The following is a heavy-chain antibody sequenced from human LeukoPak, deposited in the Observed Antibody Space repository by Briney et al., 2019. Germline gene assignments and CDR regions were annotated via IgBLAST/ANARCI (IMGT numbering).Heavy chain of an antibody. Sequence: GGSLRLSCAASGFTFSSFDMHWVRPTTGNGLEWVSGITTVGDTYYAASVKGRFTISRENAKNSFFLQMNSLRAEDTAVYYCARGGTTGYYVFDLWGQGTLVTVSS. CDR1: GFTFSSFD. V-gene: IGHV3-13*01. D-gene: IGHD3-9*01. CDR2: ITTVGDT. J-gene: IGHJ4*02. CDR3: ARGGTTGYYVFDL.